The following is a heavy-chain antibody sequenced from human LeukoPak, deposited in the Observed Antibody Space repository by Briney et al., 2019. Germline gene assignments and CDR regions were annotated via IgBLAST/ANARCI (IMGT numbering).Heavy chain of an antibody. CDR2: INPSGGST. V-gene: IGHV1-46*01. Sequence: ASVNVSCKASGYTFTSYYMHWVRQAPGQGLEWMGLINPSGGSTSYAQKFQGRVTMTRDTSTSTVYMELSSLRSEDTAVYYCARGGLSSPADYGGNLKSDYWGQGTLVTVSS. J-gene: IGHJ4*02. D-gene: IGHD4-23*01. CDR1: GYTFTSYY. CDR3: ARGGLSSPADYGGNLKSDY.